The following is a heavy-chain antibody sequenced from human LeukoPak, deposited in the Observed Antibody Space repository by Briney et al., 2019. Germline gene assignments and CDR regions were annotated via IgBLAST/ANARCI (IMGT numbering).Heavy chain of an antibody. J-gene: IGHJ2*01. CDR1: GFTFDTYS. Sequence: HPGGSLRLSCAASGFTFDTYSMNWVRQAPGKGLEWVSAISGSGGNTYYADSVKGRFTISRDNSKNTLYLQMDSLRAEDTAVYYCAKGWYFDLWGRGTLVTVSS. V-gene: IGHV3-23*01. CDR2: ISGSGGNT. CDR3: AKGWYFDL.